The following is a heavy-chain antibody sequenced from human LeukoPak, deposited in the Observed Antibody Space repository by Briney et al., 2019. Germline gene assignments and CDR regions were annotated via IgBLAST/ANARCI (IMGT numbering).Heavy chain of an antibody. V-gene: IGHV3-73*01. D-gene: IGHD6-25*01. J-gene: IGHJ6*04. CDR2: IKTKADNYAT. CDR3: THPAYYHNVDV. Sequence: PGGSLRLSCSASGLTFSVSAIHWVRQASGKGLEWVGRIKTKADNYATAYAASVKGRFTISRDDSTNTAYLQMNSLKTEDTAVYYCTHPAYYHNVDVWGKGTTVTVSS. CDR1: GLTFSVSA.